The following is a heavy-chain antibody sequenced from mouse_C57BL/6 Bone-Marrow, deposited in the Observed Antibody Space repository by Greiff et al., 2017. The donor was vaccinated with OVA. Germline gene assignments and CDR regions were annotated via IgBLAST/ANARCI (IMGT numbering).Heavy chain of an antibody. J-gene: IGHJ2*01. V-gene: IGHV3-6*01. D-gene: IGHD1-1*01. CDR3: AREFYLNFDY. CDR1: GYSITSGYF. Sequence: EVKLQESGPGLVKPSQSLSLTCSVTGYSITSGYFWYWIRQPPGNLLEWMGYISYDGSNNYNQSLKNRISITRDTSKNQLFLKLNSVTTEDTATYYCAREFYLNFDYWGQGTPLTVSS. CDR2: ISYDGSN.